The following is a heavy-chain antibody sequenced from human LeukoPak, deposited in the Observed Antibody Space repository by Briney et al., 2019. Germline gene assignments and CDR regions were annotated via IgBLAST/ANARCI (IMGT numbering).Heavy chain of an antibody. V-gene: IGHV4-59*01. Sequence: SETLSLTCTVSGGSLSTYYWSRIRQPPGKGLEWMGYIYYTGSTNYNPSLKSRVTMSVDTSKNQFSLKLNSVTAADTAVYYCARASGGYYNNWFDPWGQGTLVTVSS. J-gene: IGHJ5*02. CDR2: IYYTGST. CDR1: GGSLSTYY. CDR3: ARASGGYYNNWFDP. D-gene: IGHD3-22*01.